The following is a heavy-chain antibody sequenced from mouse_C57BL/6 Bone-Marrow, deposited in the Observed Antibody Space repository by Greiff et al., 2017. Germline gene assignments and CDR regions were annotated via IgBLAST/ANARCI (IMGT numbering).Heavy chain of an antibody. CDR3: ARRAN. CDR2: IDPSDSYT. CDR1: GYTFTSYW. J-gene: IGHJ2*01. D-gene: IGHD3-1*01. Sequence: VQLQQPGAELVRPGTSVKLSCKASGYTFTSYWMHWVKQRPGQGLEWIGVIDPSDSYTNYNPKFKGKATLTVDTSSSTAYMQLSSLTSEDSAVYYCARRANWGQGTTLTVSS. V-gene: IGHV1-59*01.